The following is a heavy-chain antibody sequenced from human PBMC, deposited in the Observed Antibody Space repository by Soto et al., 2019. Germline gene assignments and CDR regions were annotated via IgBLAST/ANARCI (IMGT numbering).Heavy chain of an antibody. CDR1: GFTFSSYG. CDR2: ISYDGSNK. J-gene: IGHJ6*02. Sequence: GGSLRLSCAASGFTFSSYGMHWVRQAPGKGLEWVAVISYDGSNKYYADSVKGRFTISRDNSKNTLYLQMNSLRAEDTAVYYCAKVALYRGSYYSYYGMDVWGQGTTVTVSS. CDR3: AKVALYRGSYYSYYGMDV. D-gene: IGHD1-26*01. V-gene: IGHV3-30*18.